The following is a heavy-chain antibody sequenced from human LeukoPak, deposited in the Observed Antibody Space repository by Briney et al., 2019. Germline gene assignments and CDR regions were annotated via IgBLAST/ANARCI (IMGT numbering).Heavy chain of an antibody. CDR2: IIPIFGTA. CDR3: ARDCSGGSCYTID. CDR1: GGTFSSYA. V-gene: IGHV1-69*13. D-gene: IGHD2-15*01. Sequence: ASVKVSCRASGGTFSSYAISWVRQAPGQGLEWMGGIIPIFGTANYAQKFQGRVTITADESTSTAYMELSSLRSEDTAVYYCARDCSGGSCYTIDWGQGTLVTVSS. J-gene: IGHJ4*02.